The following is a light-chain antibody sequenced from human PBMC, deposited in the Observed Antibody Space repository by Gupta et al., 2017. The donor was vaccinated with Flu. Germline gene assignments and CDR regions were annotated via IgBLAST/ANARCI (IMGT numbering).Light chain of an antibody. CDR2: GAS. CDR3: QQYNNWPSWT. CDR1: QSVSSN. J-gene: IGKJ1*01. V-gene: IGKV3-15*01. Sequence: ATLSVSPGERATLSCRASQSVSSNLAWYQQKPGQAPRLLIYGASTRATGIPARFSGSGSGTEFTLTISSLQSEDFAVYYCQQYNNWPSWTFGQGTKVEIK.